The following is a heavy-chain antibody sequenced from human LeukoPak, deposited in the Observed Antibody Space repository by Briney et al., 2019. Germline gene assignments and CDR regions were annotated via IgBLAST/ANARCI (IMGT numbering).Heavy chain of an antibody. D-gene: IGHD3-16*02. J-gene: IGHJ4*02. CDR2: ISYDGRNK. V-gene: IGHV3-30*04. CDR1: GFTFSSYA. Sequence: GGSLRLSCAASGFTFSSYAMHWVRQAPGKGLEWVAVISYDGRNKYYTDSVKGRFTISRDNSKNTLYLQMNSLRAEDTAVYYCLWGSYRLGDYWGQGTLVTVSS. CDR3: LWGSYRLGDY.